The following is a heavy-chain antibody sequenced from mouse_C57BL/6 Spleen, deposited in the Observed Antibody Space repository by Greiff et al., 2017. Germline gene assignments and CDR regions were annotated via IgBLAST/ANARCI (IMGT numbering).Heavy chain of an antibody. CDR2: IVTSYSYT. J-gene: IGHJ2*01. V-gene: IGHV1-50*01. CDR3: AKWCIYGKDY. CDR1: GYTFTSYW. Sequence: QVQLQQPGAELVKPGASVKLSCKASGYTFTSYWMQWVQQTPGQGLEWIGEIVTSYSYTNYTPMFKGKATLTVDTSSSTAYMQLSSLTSEDSAVYYCAKWCIYGKDYWGKGTTLTVSS. D-gene: IGHD2-1*01.